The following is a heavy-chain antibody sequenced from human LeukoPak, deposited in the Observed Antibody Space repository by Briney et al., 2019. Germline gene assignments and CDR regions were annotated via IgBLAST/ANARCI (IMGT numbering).Heavy chain of an antibody. CDR1: GYTFTSYD. D-gene: IGHD4-11*01. CDR2: MNPNSGNK. Sequence: ASVKVSCKASGYTFTSYDINWVRQAPGQGLEWMGWMNPNSGNKSYAQKFQGRATMTRNTSISTAYMELSSLTSEDTAVYYCARGSALSDYSSPGVDYWGQGTLVTVSS. CDR3: ARGSALSDYSSPGVDY. J-gene: IGHJ4*02. V-gene: IGHV1-8*01.